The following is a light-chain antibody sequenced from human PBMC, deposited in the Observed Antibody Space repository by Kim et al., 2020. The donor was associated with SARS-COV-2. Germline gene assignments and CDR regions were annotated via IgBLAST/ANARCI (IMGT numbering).Light chain of an antibody. CDR2: YDR. V-gene: IGLV3-21*04. J-gene: IGLJ3*02. CDR1: NIGYRG. CDR3: QVWDSTTDVWV. Sequence: APGMAASLTCGGDNIGYRGVHWYQQKPGQAPIVVISYDRDRPSGIPERFSGSNSGNTATLTISRVEAGDEADYYCQVWDSTTDVWVFGGGTQLTVL.